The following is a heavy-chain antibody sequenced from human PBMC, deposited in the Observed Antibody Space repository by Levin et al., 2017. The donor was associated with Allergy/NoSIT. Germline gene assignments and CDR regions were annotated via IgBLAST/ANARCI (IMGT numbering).Heavy chain of an antibody. D-gene: IGHD2-2*01. V-gene: IGHV3-48*02. CDR2: ISTGSSTI. CDR1: GFSFSSYS. CDR3: ARSRSAAPDYYYYGMDV. J-gene: IGHJ6*02. Sequence: GGSLRLSCAASGFSFSSYSMNWVRQAPGKGLEWVSYISTGSSTINYADSVKGRFTMSRDNAKNSLSLQMNSLRDEDTAVYYCARSRSAAPDYYYYGMDVWGQGTTVTVSS.